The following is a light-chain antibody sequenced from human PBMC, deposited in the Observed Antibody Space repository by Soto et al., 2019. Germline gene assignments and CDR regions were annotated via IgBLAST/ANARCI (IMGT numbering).Light chain of an antibody. CDR1: QSFSST. CDR3: QQYNNWPRT. CDR2: AAS. V-gene: IGKV3-15*01. Sequence: EIVLTQSPATLSVSPGEKAALSCRASQSFSSTLAWYQQKPGQAPRLLTYAASTRAAGVPVRFSGSGSGTEFTLTISSLQSEDFAVYYCQQYNNWPRTFGQGTKVDI. J-gene: IGKJ1*01.